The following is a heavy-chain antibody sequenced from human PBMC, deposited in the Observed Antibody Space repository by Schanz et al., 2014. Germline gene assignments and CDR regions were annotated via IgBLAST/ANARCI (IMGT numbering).Heavy chain of an antibody. CDR3: ARDPNSVNEIDY. D-gene: IGHD5-12*01. Sequence: EVQLVESGGGLVQPGGSLRLSCVACGFSFSGFAVHWVRQAPGKGLEWVANIKGDSSEKNYVDSVKGRFTLSRDNAKKTMDLQMNSLRVEDTAVYYCARDPNSVNEIDYWGQGTLVTVSS. CDR2: IKGDSSEK. V-gene: IGHV3-7*03. J-gene: IGHJ4*02. CDR1: GFSFSGFA.